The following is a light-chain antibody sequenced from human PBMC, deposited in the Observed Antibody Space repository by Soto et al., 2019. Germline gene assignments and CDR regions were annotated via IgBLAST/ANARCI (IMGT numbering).Light chain of an antibody. J-gene: IGKJ5*01. CDR3: MQALQTPPT. CDR2: LGS. CDR1: QSLLHSNGYNY. Sequence: VMTQSPLSLPVTPGEPAFISCRSSQSLLHSNGYNYLDWYLQKPGQSPQLLIYLGSNRASGVPDRFSGSGSGTDFTLKISRVEAEDVGVYYCMQALQTPPTFGQGTRLEIK. V-gene: IGKV2-28*01.